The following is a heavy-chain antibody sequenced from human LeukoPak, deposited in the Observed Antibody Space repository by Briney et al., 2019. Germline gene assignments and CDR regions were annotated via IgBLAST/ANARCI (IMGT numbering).Heavy chain of an antibody. CDR1: GVSISSYY. V-gene: IGHV4-4*09. D-gene: IGHD3-3*01. Sequence: SSETLSLTCTVSGVSISSYYWSWIRQPPGKGLEWIGYIYTSGSTNYAPSLKSRVTISVDTSKNQFSLKLRSVTAADTAVYYCARIGSGYSYYYYYYMDVWGKGTTVTVSS. CDR2: IYTSGST. J-gene: IGHJ6*03. CDR3: ARIGSGYSYYYYYYMDV.